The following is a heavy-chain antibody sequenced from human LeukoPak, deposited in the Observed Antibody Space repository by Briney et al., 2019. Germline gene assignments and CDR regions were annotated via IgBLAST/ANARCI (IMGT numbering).Heavy chain of an antibody. CDR2: ISYDGSNK. D-gene: IGHD5-18*01. V-gene: IGHV3-30*18. CDR1: GFTFSGYG. CDR3: AKYSSKTNYYYGMDV. J-gene: IGHJ6*02. Sequence: GGSLRPSCAASGFTFSGYGMHWVRQAPGKGLEWVAVISYDGSNKYYVDSVKGRFTISRDNSKNTLYLQMNSLRAEDTAVYYCAKYSSKTNYYYGMDVWGQGTTVTVS.